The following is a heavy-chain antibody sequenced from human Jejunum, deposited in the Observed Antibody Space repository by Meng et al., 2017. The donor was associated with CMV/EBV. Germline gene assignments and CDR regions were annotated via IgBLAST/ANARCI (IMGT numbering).Heavy chain of an antibody. CDR1: SYG. CDR3: STTLALGYCSTSSCTYFDY. J-gene: IGHJ4*02. V-gene: IGHV3-30*02. D-gene: IGHD2-2*01. Sequence: SYGMQWVRQAPGKGLEWVAFIRYDGGDNYCADSVKGRFTISRDNSKSTLYLQMNSLRPEDTAVYYCSTTLALGYCSTSSCTYFDYWGQGTLVTVSS. CDR2: IRYDGGDN.